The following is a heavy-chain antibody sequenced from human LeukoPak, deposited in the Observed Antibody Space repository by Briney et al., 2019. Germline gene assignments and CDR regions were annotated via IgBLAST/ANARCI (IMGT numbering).Heavy chain of an antibody. CDR1: GGSISSYY. V-gene: IGHV4-59*08. Sequence: SETLSLTCTVSGGSISSYYWSWIRQPPGKGLEWIGYIYYSGSTNYNPSLKSRVTISVDTSKNQFSLKLSSVTAADTAVYYCARHPSGYDRYYFDYWGQGTLVTASS. CDR2: IYYSGST. J-gene: IGHJ4*02. CDR3: ARHPSGYDRYYFDY. D-gene: IGHD5-12*01.